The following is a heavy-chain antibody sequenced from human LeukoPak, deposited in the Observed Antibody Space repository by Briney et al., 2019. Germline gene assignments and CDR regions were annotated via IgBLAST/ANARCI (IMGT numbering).Heavy chain of an antibody. Sequence: GGSLRLSCAASGFTFSSYAMSWVRQAPGKGLAWVSAISGSGGSTYYADSVKGRFTISRDNSKNTLYLQMNSLRAEDTAVYYCAKGWGRYCSSTSCYGGGVFDYWGQGTLVTVSS. J-gene: IGHJ4*02. CDR3: AKGWGRYCSSTSCYGGGVFDY. V-gene: IGHV3-23*01. D-gene: IGHD2-2*01. CDR1: GFTFSSYA. CDR2: ISGSGGST.